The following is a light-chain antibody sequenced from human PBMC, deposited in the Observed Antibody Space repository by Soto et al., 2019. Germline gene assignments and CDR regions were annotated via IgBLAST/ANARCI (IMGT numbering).Light chain of an antibody. CDR1: QSISNW. CDR3: KQDNRG. V-gene: IGKV1-5*03. Sequence: DIQMTQSPSTLSASVGDSVTITCRASQSISNWLAWYQQRPGEAPKLLIYQASTLQTGVPSRFSGSGSGTEFTLTISSLQADDFATYYCKQDNRGLGPGTKVYIK. J-gene: IGKJ3*01. CDR2: QAS.